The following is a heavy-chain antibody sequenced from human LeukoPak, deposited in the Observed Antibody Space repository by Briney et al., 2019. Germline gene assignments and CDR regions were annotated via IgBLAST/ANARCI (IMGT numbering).Heavy chain of an antibody. J-gene: IGHJ6*03. CDR2: INPSGRST. CDR1: GYSFTSYY. V-gene: IGHV1-46*01. D-gene: IGHD3-10*01. Sequence: WASVKVSCKASGYSFTSYYMHWVRQAPGQGLEWMGIINPSGRSTSYAQKFQGRVTMTRDMSTSTVYMELSSLRSEDTAVYYCARDFRGGRGSAAHYYYYMDVWGKGTTVTVSS. CDR3: ARDFRGGRGSAAHYYYYMDV.